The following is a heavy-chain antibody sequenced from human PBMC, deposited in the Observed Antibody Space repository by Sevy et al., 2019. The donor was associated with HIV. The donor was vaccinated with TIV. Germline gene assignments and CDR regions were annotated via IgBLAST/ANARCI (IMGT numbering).Heavy chain of an antibody. D-gene: IGHD2-8*01. CDR1: GFTVSSNY. V-gene: IGHV3-53*01. J-gene: IGHJ6*02. CDR2: IYSGGST. Sequence: GGSLRLSCAASGFTVSSNYMSWVRQAPGKGLEWVSVIYSGGSTYYADSVKGRFTISRDNSKNTLYLQMNSLRAEDTAVYYCARARKNPNSPAGYYGMDVWGQGTTVTVSS. CDR3: ARARKNPNSPAGYYGMDV.